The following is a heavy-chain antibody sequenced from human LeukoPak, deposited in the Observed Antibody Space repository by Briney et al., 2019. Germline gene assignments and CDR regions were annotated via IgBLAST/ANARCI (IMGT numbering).Heavy chain of an antibody. CDR1: GFTFSSHA. Sequence: GGSLRLSCAASGFTFSSHALSWVRQAPGKGLEWVSSLSGSGYNTYYADSMKGRFTISRDNSKNTVYLQMSSLRAEDTAVYYCAKDPYGTRYFDYWGQGTLVTVSS. CDR3: AKDPYGTRYFDY. J-gene: IGHJ4*02. D-gene: IGHD2-2*01. CDR2: LSGSGYNT. V-gene: IGHV3-23*01.